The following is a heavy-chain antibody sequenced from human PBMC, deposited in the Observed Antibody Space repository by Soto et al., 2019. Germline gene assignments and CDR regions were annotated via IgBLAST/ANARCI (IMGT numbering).Heavy chain of an antibody. CDR2: ISGSGGST. CDR1: GFTFSSYA. Sequence: EVQVLESGGGLIEPGGSLRLSCAASGFTFSSYAMSWVRQAPGKGLVWVSAISGSGGSTYYADSVKGRFTISRDNSKNTLYLQMNSLRAEDTAVSYCAKDQRPLTIFGVVILDPWGQGTLVTVSS. V-gene: IGHV3-23*01. CDR3: AKDQRPLTIFGVVILDP. D-gene: IGHD3-3*01. J-gene: IGHJ5*02.